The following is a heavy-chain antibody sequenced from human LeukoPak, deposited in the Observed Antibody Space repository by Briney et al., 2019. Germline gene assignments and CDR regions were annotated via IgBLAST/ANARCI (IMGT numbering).Heavy chain of an antibody. Sequence: SETLSLTCTVSGGSISSGGYYLSWIRLPPGKGLEWIGYIYHSGSTYYNPSLKSRVTISVDMSKNQFSLKLSSVTAADTAVYYCARDQVVPAAMGVNWGQGTLVTVSS. CDR1: GGSISSGGYY. J-gene: IGHJ4*02. D-gene: IGHD2-2*01. CDR3: ARDQVVPAAMGVN. V-gene: IGHV4-30-2*01. CDR2: IYHSGST.